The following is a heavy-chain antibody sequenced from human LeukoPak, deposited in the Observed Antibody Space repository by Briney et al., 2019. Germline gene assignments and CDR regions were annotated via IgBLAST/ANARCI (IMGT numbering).Heavy chain of an antibody. CDR2: IVVGSGNT. D-gene: IGHD4-17*01. Sequence: SVKVSCKASGFTFTSSAVQWVRQARGQRLEWTGWIVVGSGNTNYAQKFQERVTITRDMSTSTAYMELSSLRSEGTAVYYCAADSDTVTRPDYYYYGMDVWGKGTTVTVSS. V-gene: IGHV1-58*01. J-gene: IGHJ6*04. CDR3: AADSDTVTRPDYYYYGMDV. CDR1: GFTFTSSA.